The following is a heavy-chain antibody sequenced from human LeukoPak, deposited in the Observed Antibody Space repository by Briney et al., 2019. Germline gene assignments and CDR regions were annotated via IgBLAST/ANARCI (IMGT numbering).Heavy chain of an antibody. D-gene: IGHD3-22*01. J-gene: IGHJ6*02. Sequence: GGSLRLSCAASGFTFDDYAMHWVRQAPGKGLEWVSGISWNSGSIGYADSVKGRFTISRDNAKNSLYLQMNSLRAEDTALYYCAKSLYYDSSGLLRDYYYGMDVWGQGTTVTVSS. V-gene: IGHV3-9*01. CDR1: GFTFDDYA. CDR2: ISWNSGSI. CDR3: AKSLYYDSSGLLRDYYYGMDV.